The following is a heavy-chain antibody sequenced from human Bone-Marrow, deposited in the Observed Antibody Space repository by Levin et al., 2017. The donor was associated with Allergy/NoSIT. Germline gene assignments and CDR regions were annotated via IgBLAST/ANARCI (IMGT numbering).Heavy chain of an antibody. D-gene: IGHD2-21*02. J-gene: IGHJ3*02. CDR2: IFHSGGT. CDR1: GASINNSF. V-gene: IGHV4-59*08. CDR3: AGLSAATLGDAELSGFDI. Sequence: SQTLSLTCSVSGASINNSFWNWIRQPPGKGLEWIGSIFHSGGTNYNPSLRSRATISIDTKKMHFSLKRTSVTAADTPVFYCAGLSAATLGDAELSGFDIWGQGSMVTVSS.